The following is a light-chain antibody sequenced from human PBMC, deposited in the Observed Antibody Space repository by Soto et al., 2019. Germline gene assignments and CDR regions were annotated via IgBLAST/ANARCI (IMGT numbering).Light chain of an antibody. Sequence: GYRVTITCRASQNINNWIAWYQQKPGKAPKFLIYDASTLESGVPSRFSGSGFGTEFSLTISSLQPEDFATYYCQQNHSPPPITFGQGTRLEIK. CDR2: DAS. CDR1: QNINNW. J-gene: IGKJ5*01. CDR3: QQNHSPPPIT. V-gene: IGKV1-5*01.